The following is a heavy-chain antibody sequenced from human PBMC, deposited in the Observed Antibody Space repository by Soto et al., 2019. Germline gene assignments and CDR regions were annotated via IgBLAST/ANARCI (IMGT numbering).Heavy chain of an antibody. Sequence: GGSLRLSCAASKISFSDYSMNWVRQAPGKGLEWISYISSSSSNIHYADSVKGRFTISRDNAKNTLFVQMNSLRDEDTAVYYCTTVGQGIVEMLYHYYYPMDVWCQATTLPVSS. CDR3: TTVGQGIVEMLYHYYYPMDV. CDR2: ISSSSSNI. J-gene: IGHJ6*02. CDR1: KISFSDYS. V-gene: IGHV3-48*02. D-gene: IGHD2-8*01.